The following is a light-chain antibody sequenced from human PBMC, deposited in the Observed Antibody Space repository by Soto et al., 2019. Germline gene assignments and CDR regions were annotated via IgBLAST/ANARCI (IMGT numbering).Light chain of an antibody. CDR2: DVS. V-gene: IGKV1-5*01. Sequence: DVQMTQSPSTLSASVGDRVTITCRASQSIGTWLAWYQQKPGGAPRLLIYDVSNLESGVPSRISGSGSGPEFTLTITSLQTEDVGIYYCQQYDSSRTVGQGTKVDLK. CDR1: QSIGTW. J-gene: IGKJ1*01. CDR3: QQYDSSRT.